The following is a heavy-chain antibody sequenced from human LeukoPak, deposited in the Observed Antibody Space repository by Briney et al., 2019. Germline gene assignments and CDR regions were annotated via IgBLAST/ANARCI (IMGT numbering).Heavy chain of an antibody. CDR3: ARDAIAARCYDY. D-gene: IGHD6-6*01. J-gene: IGHJ4*02. Sequence: PSETLSLTCVVSGGSFSGYYWSWIRQPPGKGLEWIGEINHSGSTNYTPSLKSRVTISIDASKNQLSLQLNSVTAADTAVYYCARDAIAARCYDYWGGGTLVTV. CDR1: GGSFSGYY. V-gene: IGHV4-34*01. CDR2: INHSGST.